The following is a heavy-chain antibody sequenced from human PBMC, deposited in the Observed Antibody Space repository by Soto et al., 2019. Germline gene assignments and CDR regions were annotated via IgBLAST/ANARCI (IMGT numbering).Heavy chain of an antibody. V-gene: IGHV1-69*01. D-gene: IGHD3-9*01. CDR2: IIPIFGTA. CDR3: ARAFLINYDILTVYYEDYYYYGMDV. J-gene: IGHJ6*02. CDR1: GGTFSSYA. Sequence: QVQLVQSGAEVKKPGSSVKVSCKASGGTFSSYAISWVRQAPGQGLEWMGGIIPIFGTANYAQKFQGRVTITADESTSTAYMELSSLRSEDTAVYYCARAFLINYDILTVYYEDYYYYGMDVCGQGTTVTVSS.